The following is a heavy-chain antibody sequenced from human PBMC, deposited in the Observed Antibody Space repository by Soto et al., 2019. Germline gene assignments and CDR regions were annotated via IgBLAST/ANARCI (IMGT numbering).Heavy chain of an antibody. Sequence: QVQLVQSGAEVKKPGSSVKVSCKASVGTFSSYAISWVRQAPGQGLEWMGGIIPIFGTANYAQKFQGRVTITVDESTSTAYMELSSLRSEDTAVYYCARDPGYSSSWTPDHDDYWGQGTLVTVSS. V-gene: IGHV1-69*01. CDR3: ARDPGYSSSWTPDHDDY. J-gene: IGHJ4*02. CDR1: VGTFSSYA. D-gene: IGHD6-13*01. CDR2: IIPIFGTA.